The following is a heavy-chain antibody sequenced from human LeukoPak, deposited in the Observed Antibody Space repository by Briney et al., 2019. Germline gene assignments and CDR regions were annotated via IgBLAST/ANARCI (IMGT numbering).Heavy chain of an antibody. V-gene: IGHV4-34*01. CDR2: INHSGST. CDR3: ASHYDSSGYFY. CDR1: GGSFSGFY. D-gene: IGHD3-22*01. Sequence: SETLSLTCAVYGGSFSGFYWSWIRQPPGKGLEWIGEINHSGSTNYNPSLKSRVTISVDTSKNQFSLKLSSVTAADTAVFYCASHYDSSGYFYWGQGTLVTVSS. J-gene: IGHJ4*02.